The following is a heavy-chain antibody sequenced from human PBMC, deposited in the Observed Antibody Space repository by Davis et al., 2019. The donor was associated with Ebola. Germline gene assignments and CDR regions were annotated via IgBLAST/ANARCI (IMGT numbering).Heavy chain of an antibody. D-gene: IGHD3-10*01. CDR3: ARFPVFGAYYYGSGSPQAGYYYGMDV. Sequence: PGGSLRLSCAASGFTFSSYWMSWVRQAPGKGLEWVTNIKQDGSEKYYVDSVKGRFTISRDNAKNSLYLQMNSLRAEDPAVYYCARFPVFGAYYYGSGSPQAGYYYGMDVWGQGTTVTVSS. CDR1: GFTFSSYW. J-gene: IGHJ6*02. V-gene: IGHV3-7*01. CDR2: IKQDGSEK.